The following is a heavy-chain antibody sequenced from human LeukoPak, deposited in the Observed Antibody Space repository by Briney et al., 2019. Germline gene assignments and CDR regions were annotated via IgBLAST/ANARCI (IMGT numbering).Heavy chain of an antibody. D-gene: IGHD2-21*02. CDR2: IYEDGTT. V-gene: IGHV4-59*01. J-gene: IGHJ5*02. CDR3: ARVFRGAVTANWFDL. CDR1: GGSINGNY. Sequence: SETLSLTCSVSGGSINGNYWTWIRQPPGKGLEWIGYIYEDGTTNYNPSLESRLTMSIDRSASHFSLTLRSVTAADTAVYYCARVFRGAVTANWFDLWGQGTLVSVSS.